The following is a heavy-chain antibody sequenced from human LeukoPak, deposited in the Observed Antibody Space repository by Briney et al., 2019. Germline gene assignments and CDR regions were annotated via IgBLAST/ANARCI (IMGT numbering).Heavy chain of an antibody. CDR2: INPNSGGT. V-gene: IGHV1-2*02. CDR1: GYTFTGYY. CDR3: AREVQDSSGYSDAFDI. Sequence: ASVKVSCKASGYTFTGYYMHWVRQAPGQGLEWMGWINPNSGGTNYAQKFQGRVTMTRDTSISTAYMELSRLRSDDTAVYYCAREVQDSSGYSDAFDIWGQGTMVTVS. D-gene: IGHD3-22*01. J-gene: IGHJ3*02.